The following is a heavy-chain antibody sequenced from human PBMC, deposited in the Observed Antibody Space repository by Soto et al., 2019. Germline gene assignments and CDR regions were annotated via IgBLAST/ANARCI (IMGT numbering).Heavy chain of an antibody. J-gene: IGHJ3*02. CDR2: IWYDGSNK. V-gene: IGHV3-33*01. D-gene: IGHD3-10*01. Sequence: GGXLRLSLAAAGFTFSSYGMHWVRQAPGKXLEWVAVIWYDGSNKYYADSVKGRFNISRENSKNKLYMQMNRMRAEDTAVYYCARDGDYYGSGNPGAFDIWGQGTMVTVSS. CDR3: ARDGDYYGSGNPGAFDI. CDR1: GFTFSSYG.